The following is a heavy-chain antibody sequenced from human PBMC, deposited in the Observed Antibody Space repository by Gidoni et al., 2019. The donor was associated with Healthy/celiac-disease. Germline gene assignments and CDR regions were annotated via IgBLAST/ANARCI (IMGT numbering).Heavy chain of an antibody. CDR2: INHSGST. Sequence: QVQLQQWGAGLLKPSETLSLPCAVYGGSFRGYYWSWIRQPPGKGLEWSGEINHSGSTNYNPYLRSRVTISVDTSKNQCSLKLSSVTAADTAVYYCARGRGLGYYYYYGMDVWGQGTTVTVSS. CDR1: GGSFRGYY. J-gene: IGHJ6*02. D-gene: IGHD3-16*01. V-gene: IGHV4-34*01. CDR3: ARGRGLGYYYYYGMDV.